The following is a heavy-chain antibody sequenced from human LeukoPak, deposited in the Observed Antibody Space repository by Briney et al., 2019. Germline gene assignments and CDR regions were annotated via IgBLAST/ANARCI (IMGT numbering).Heavy chain of an antibody. CDR1: GVSFSDSY. Sequence: SETLSLTCAAHGVSFSDSYWNWIRQPPGKGLEWIGEVTHDGRINYNPSLRGRVTISVDTSMNQFSLRLTSVTAADTAVYYCATIYGDFSDFDSWAQGILVTVSS. D-gene: IGHD4-17*01. CDR2: VTHDGRI. V-gene: IGHV4-34*01. CDR3: ATIYGDFSDFDS. J-gene: IGHJ4*02.